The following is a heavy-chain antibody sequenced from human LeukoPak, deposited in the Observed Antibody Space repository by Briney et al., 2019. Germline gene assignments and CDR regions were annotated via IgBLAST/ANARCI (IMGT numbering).Heavy chain of an antibody. J-gene: IGHJ3*02. V-gene: IGHV4-39*07. CDR2: IYYSGST. Sequence: PSETLSLTCTVSGGSISSSSYYWGWIRQPPGKGLEWIGSIYYSGSTYYNPSLKSRVTISVDTSKNQFSLKLSSVTAADTAVYYCATSYGDYDPRAFDIWGQGTMVTVSS. CDR1: GGSISSSSYY. CDR3: ATSYGDYDPRAFDI. D-gene: IGHD4-17*01.